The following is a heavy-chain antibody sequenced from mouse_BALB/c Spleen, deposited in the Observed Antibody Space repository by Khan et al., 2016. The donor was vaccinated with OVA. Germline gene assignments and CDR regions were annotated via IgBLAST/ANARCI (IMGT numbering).Heavy chain of an antibody. V-gene: IGHV2-9*02. CDR3: ARNFGNYVEYFDV. CDR2: IWAGGST. Sequence: QMQLEESGPDLVAPSQSLSITCTVSGFSLTSYGVHWVRQPPGKGLEWLGVIWAGGSTNYNSALMSRLSISKDNSKSQVFLKMNSLQIDDTAMYYCARNFGNYVEYFDVWGAGTTVTVSS. D-gene: IGHD2-1*01. J-gene: IGHJ1*01. CDR1: GFSLTSYG.